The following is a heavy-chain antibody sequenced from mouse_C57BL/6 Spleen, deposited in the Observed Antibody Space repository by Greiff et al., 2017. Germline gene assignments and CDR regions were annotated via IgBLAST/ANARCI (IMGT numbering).Heavy chain of an antibody. Sequence: QVQLQQPGAELVRPGSSVKLSCKASGYTFTSYWMHWVKQRPIQGLEWIGNIDPSDSETHYNQKFKDKPTLTVDKSSSTAYMQLSSLTSEDSAVYYCARVYYYGSSWYFDVWGTGTTVTVSS. CDR2: IDPSDSET. D-gene: IGHD1-1*01. V-gene: IGHV1-52*01. J-gene: IGHJ1*03. CDR1: GYTFTSYW. CDR3: ARVYYYGSSWYFDV.